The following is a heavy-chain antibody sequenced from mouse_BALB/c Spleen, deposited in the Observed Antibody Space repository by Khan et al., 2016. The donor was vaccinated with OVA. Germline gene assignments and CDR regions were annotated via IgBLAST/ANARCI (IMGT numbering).Heavy chain of an antibody. CDR3: ARGNYYGHYFDY. CDR1: GYSITSGYA. CDR2: ISYSGVT. D-gene: IGHD1-1*01. Sequence: SGPGLVKPSQSLSLTCTVTGYSITSGYAWNWIRQFPGNKLEWMGYISYSGVTSYTPSLKSRISITRDTSKNQFFLQLNSVTTEDTATYYCARGNYYGHYFDYWGQGTTLTVSS. V-gene: IGHV3-2*02. J-gene: IGHJ2*01.